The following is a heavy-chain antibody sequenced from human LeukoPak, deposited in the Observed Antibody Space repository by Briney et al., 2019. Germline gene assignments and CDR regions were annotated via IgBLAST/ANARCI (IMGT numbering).Heavy chain of an antibody. D-gene: IGHD6-19*01. CDR3: ARGLYSSGWYTNY. CDR1: GFIFSTYS. V-gene: IGHV3-21*01. J-gene: IGHJ4*02. Sequence: GGSLRLSCGASGFIFSTYSMNWVRQAPGKGLEWVASISSSRTYIYYADSLKGRFTISRDNAKNSLYLQMNSLRAEDTAVYYCARGLYSSGWYTNYWGQGTLVTVSS. CDR2: ISSSRTYI.